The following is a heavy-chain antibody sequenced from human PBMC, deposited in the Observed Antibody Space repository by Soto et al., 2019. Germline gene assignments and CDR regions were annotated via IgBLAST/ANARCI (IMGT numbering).Heavy chain of an antibody. CDR2: IDPSDSYT. D-gene: IGHD3-22*01. CDR3: ARPGYYDSSGHLDAFAI. V-gene: IGHV5-10-1*01. CDR1: GYIFTRYW. Sequence: ESLRISWKGSGYIFTRYWISWVRQMPGKGMEWMGRIDPSDSYTNYSPSFQGHVTISADKSIRTAYLQWSSLKASDTAMYYCARPGYYDSSGHLDAFAIWGQGTMVTVSS. J-gene: IGHJ3*02.